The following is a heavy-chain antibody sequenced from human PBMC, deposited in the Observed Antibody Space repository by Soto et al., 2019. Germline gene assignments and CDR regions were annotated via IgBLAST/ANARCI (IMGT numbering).Heavy chain of an antibody. CDR3: AISQDRGGRTTFIY. D-gene: IGHD3-16*01. V-gene: IGHV3-9*01. CDR1: GFTFDDNA. CDR2: INWKSDI. J-gene: IGHJ4*02. Sequence: HPGGSLRLSCAVSGFTFDDNAMHWVRQAPEKGLEWVSGINWKSDIGYADSVKGRFTISRGNAENSLYLQMNSLRAEDTALYYCAISQDRGGRTTFIYWGQGTQVTVSS.